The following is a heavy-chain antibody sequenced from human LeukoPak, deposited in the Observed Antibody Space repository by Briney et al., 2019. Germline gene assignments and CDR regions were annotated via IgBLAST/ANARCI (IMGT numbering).Heavy chain of an antibody. CDR2: TYYRSKWYN. Sequence: SQTLSLTCAVSGDSVASNSAAWKWIRQSPSRGLEWLGRTYYRSKWYNDYAVSVKSRITINPDTSKNQFSLQLNSVTPEDTAVYYCARGGGDQDYFDYWGQGTLVTVSS. D-gene: IGHD3-10*01. J-gene: IGHJ4*02. CDR3: ARGGGDQDYFDY. V-gene: IGHV6-1*01. CDR1: GDSVASNSAA.